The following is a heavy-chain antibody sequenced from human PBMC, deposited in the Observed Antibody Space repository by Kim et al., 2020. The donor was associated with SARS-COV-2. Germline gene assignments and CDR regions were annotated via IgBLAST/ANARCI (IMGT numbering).Heavy chain of an antibody. D-gene: IGHD1-26*01. Sequence: ASVKVSCKVSGYTLTELSMHWVRQAPGKGLEWMGGFDPEDGETIYAQKFQGRVTMTEDTSTDTAYMELSSLRSEDTAVYYCATGSSWELLRDEYFQHWGQGTLVTVSS. CDR1: GYTLTELS. CDR3: ATGSSWELLRDEYFQH. V-gene: IGHV1-24*01. CDR2: FDPEDGET. J-gene: IGHJ1*01.